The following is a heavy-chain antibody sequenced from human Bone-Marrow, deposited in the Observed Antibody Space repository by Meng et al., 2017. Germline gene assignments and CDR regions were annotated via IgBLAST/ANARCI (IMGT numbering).Heavy chain of an antibody. CDR2: ISYDGSNK. J-gene: IGHJ2*01. D-gene: IGHD3-22*01. CDR3: ARVPSVVVVISLTWYFDL. Sequence: GESLKISCAASGFTFSSYAMHWVRQAPGKGLEWMAVISYDGSNKYYADSVKGRFTISRDNSKNTLYLQMNSLRAEDTAVYYCARVPSVVVVISLTWYFDLWGRGTLVTVSS. CDR1: GFTFSSYA. V-gene: IGHV3-30*04.